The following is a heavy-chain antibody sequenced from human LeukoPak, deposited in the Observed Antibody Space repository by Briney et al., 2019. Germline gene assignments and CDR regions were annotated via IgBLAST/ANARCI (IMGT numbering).Heavy chain of an antibody. J-gene: IGHJ2*01. CDR3: ARLTSSWYQDWYFDL. V-gene: IGHV4-34*01. D-gene: IGHD6-13*01. CDR1: GGSFSGYY. CDR2: INHRGST. Sequence: PSETLSLTCAVYGGSFSGYYWSWIRQPPGKGLEWIGEINHRGSTNYNPSLKSRVTMSVDTSKKQFSLKLSSVTAADTAVYYCARLTSSWYQDWYFDLWGRGTLVTVSS.